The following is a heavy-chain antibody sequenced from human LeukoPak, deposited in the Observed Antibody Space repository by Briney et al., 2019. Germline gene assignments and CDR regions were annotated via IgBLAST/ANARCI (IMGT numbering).Heavy chain of an antibody. CDR3: ARQGGEIAAAGTYWYFDL. J-gene: IGHJ2*01. Sequence: GESLKISCKGSGYSFTSYWIGWLRQMPGKGLEWMGIIYPGDSDTRYSPSFQGQVTISADKSISTAYLQWSSLKASDTAMYYCARQGGEIAAAGTYWYFDLWGRGTLVTVSS. D-gene: IGHD6-13*01. CDR1: GYSFTSYW. CDR2: IYPGDSDT. V-gene: IGHV5-51*01.